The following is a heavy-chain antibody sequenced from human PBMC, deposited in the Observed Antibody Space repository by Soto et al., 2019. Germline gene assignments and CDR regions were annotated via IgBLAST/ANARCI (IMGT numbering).Heavy chain of an antibody. CDR2: ISGSGGST. V-gene: IGHV3-23*01. CDR3: AKVRDYDFWSGYHAPYYGMDV. D-gene: IGHD3-3*01. CDR1: GFTFSSYA. J-gene: IGHJ6*02. Sequence: GGSLRLSCAASGFTFSSYAMSWVRQAPGKGLEWVSAISGSGGSTYYADSVKGRFTISRDNSKNTLYLQMNSLRAEDTAVYYCAKVRDYDFWSGYHAPYYGMDVWRQGTTVTVSS.